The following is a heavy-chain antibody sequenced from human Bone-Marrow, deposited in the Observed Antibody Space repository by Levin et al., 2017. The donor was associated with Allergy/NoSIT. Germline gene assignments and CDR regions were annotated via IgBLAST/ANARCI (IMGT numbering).Heavy chain of an antibody. CDR1: GFTFGSYG. CDR3: ARDRDSYGSFDH. V-gene: IGHV3-33*01. Sequence: PGGSLRLSCAASGFTFGSYGMHWVRQAPGKGLEWVAVIYYDGSNKNYGDSVKGRFTISRDNSKNTLYLQMNNLRAEDTAVYYCARDRDSYGSFDHWGQGTLVTVYS. CDR2: IYYDGSNK. J-gene: IGHJ4*02. D-gene: IGHD5-18*01.